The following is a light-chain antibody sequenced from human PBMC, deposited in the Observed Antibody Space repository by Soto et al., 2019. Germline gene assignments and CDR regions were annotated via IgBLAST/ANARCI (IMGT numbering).Light chain of an antibody. V-gene: IGLV1-44*01. CDR3: AAWDDSLNGPL. CDR1: SSNIASNT. Sequence: QSVLTQPPSASGTPGQRVTISCSGSSSNIASNTVNWYQQLPGTAPQLLIYNNNQRPSGVLDRFSGSKSGTSASLAISGRQSEDEADYYCAAWDDSLNGPLFGGGTKVTVL. J-gene: IGLJ2*01. CDR2: NNN.